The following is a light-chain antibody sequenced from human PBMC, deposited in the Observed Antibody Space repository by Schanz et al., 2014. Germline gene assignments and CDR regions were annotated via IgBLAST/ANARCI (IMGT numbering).Light chain of an antibody. Sequence: EVVLTQSPGTLSLSPGERATLSCRASQSVGISYFAWFQQKPGQAPRLLMSGVHDRASGIPDRFSGSGSETDFSLTISRVEPEDSAVYYCQQYGESLWTFGPGTRVEIK. CDR1: QSVGISY. V-gene: IGKV3-20*01. CDR2: GVH. CDR3: QQYGESLWT. J-gene: IGKJ1*01.